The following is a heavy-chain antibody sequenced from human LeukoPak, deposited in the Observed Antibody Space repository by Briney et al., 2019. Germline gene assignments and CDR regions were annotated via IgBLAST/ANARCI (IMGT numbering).Heavy chain of an antibody. J-gene: IGHJ5*02. V-gene: IGHV1-8*01. CDR3: ARGRIRVAAAASLRGWFDP. CDR2: MNPNSGNT. CDR1: GYTFTSYD. D-gene: IGHD2-2*01. Sequence: GASVKVSCKASGYTFTSYDINWVRQATGQGLEWMGWMNPNSGNTGYAQKFQGRVTMTRNTSISTAYMEPSSLRSEDTAVYYCARGRIRVAAAASLRGWFDPWGQGTLVTVSS.